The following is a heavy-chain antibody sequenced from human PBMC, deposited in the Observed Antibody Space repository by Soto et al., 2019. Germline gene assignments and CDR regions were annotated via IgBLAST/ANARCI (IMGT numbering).Heavy chain of an antibody. V-gene: IGHV1-8*01. CDR1: GYTFTSYD. CDR3: ARGVKYGAYSRWFDP. CDR2: MNPNSGNT. J-gene: IGHJ5*02. D-gene: IGHD4-17*01. Sequence: GASLKVSCKASGYTFTSYDINWVRQATGQGLEYLGWMNPNSGNTGYVQKFQGRVTMTRDTSISTAYMELSSLRSEDTAVYFCARGVKYGAYSRWFDPWGQGTLVTVSS.